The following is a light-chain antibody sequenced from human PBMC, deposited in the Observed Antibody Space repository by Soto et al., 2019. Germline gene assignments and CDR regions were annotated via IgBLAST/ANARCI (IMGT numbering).Light chain of an antibody. CDR1: ETVATN. CDR3: QQYFEWPPMT. Sequence: EVVMTQSPANLSVSPGERATLSCRASETVATNLAWYQQKPGQAPRLLISGASTRAAGISDRFRGSGSGTEFTLTISSLRSEDSAIYYCQQYFEWPPMTFGQGTKVDIK. V-gene: IGKV3-15*01. CDR2: GAS. J-gene: IGKJ1*01.